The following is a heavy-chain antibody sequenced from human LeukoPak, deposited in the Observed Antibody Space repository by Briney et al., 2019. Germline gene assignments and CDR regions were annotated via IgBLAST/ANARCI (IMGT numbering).Heavy chain of an antibody. Sequence: SETLSLTCAVSGGSSSGYYWSWIREPPRKGLEWIREINPSGSTNYSPALKNRVTISVDTSKNQCSLKLTSVTAADTAVYYCARANGSGTFYQADYWGQGTLVTVSS. D-gene: IGHD3-10*01. V-gene: IGHV4-34*01. J-gene: IGHJ4*02. CDR1: GGSSSGYY. CDR2: INPSGST. CDR3: ARANGSGTFYQADY.